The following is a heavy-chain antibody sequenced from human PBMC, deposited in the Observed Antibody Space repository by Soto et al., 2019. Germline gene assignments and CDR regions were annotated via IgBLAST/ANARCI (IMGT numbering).Heavy chain of an antibody. J-gene: IGHJ3*02. D-gene: IGHD6-19*01. CDR1: GCTFSSYA. CDR2: INAGNGNT. Sequence: ASVKVSCKSSGCTFSSYAISWVRQAPGQRLEWMGWINAGNGNTKYSQKFQGRVTITRDTSASTAYMELSSLRSEDTAVYYCARDLYSSGWLDAFDIWGQGTMVTVS. V-gene: IGHV1-3*01. CDR3: ARDLYSSGWLDAFDI.